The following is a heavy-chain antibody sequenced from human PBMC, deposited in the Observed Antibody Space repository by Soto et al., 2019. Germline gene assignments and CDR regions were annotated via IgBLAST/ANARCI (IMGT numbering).Heavy chain of an antibody. CDR3: TTDPDFYAFDI. V-gene: IGHV3-15*07. CDR1: GFTFSNAW. D-gene: IGHD3-3*01. CDR2: IKSKSDGGTT. J-gene: IGHJ3*02. Sequence: GGSLRLSCAASGFTFSNAWINWVRQAPGKGLEWVGSIKSKSDGGTTDYAAPVKGRFTISRDDSKNTLYLEMNSLKTEDTAVYYCTTDPDFYAFDIWGQGTMVTVSS.